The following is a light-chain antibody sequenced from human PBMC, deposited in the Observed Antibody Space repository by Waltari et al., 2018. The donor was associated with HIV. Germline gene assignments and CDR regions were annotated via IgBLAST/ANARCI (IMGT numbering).Light chain of an antibody. CDR1: SSNIGSTY. J-gene: IGLJ3*02. CDR3: GTWDSSLSAWV. Sequence: QSVLPQPPPVSAPPGQKVTISCSGSSSNIGSTYVSWYQQLPGTAPKLLIYDINNRPSGIPDRFSGAESGTSATLGITGLQAGDEADYYCGTWDSSLSAWVFGGGTKLTVL. CDR2: DIN. V-gene: IGLV1-51*01.